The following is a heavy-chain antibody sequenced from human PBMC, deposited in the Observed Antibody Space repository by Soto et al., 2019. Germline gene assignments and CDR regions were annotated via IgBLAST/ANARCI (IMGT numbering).Heavy chain of an antibody. V-gene: IGHV3-48*01. Sequence: EVQLVESGGGLAQPGGTLSLSCAASGFIFSSFTMNWVRQAPGKGLEWISYIGSDIYYAASVKGRFTTSRDMAKNSLYLQLTSLRAEDSAVYYCVRDWSFAFDHWGQGTLVTVSS. CDR1: GFIFSSFT. CDR3: VRDWSFAFDH. CDR2: IGSDI. J-gene: IGHJ4*02.